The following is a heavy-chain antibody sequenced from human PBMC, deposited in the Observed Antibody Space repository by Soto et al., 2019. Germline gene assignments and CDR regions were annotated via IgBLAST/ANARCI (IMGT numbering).Heavy chain of an antibody. D-gene: IGHD6-19*01. CDR2: VYHSGST. CDR1: GGSVSSGSYY. CDR3: ARLSAAGFDP. V-gene: IGHV4-61*01. Sequence: QVQLQESGPGLVKPSETLSLTCTVSGGSVSSGSYYWGWIRQHPGKGLEWIGYVYHSGSTNYNPSPKCRVTMSVDTAKNPFSLSLTSVTAADTAVYYCARLSAAGFDPWGQGTLVTVAS. J-gene: IGHJ5*02.